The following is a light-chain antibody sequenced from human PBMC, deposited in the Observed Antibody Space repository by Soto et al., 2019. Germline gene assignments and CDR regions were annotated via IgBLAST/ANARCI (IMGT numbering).Light chain of an antibody. CDR3: QQYKDWHTT. Sequence: EIVMTQSPATLSVAPGERATLSCRASQSVGSTVAWYQQKPGHAPRLLMFGAYDRATGIPVRFSGSGSGTEFTLTISSLQSEDFAVYYCQQYKDWHTTFGQGTKVDIK. J-gene: IGKJ1*01. V-gene: IGKV3-15*01. CDR2: GAY. CDR1: QSVGST.